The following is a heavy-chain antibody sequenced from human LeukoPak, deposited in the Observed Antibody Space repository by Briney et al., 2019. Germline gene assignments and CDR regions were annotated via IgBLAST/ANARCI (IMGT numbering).Heavy chain of an antibody. J-gene: IGHJ5*02. V-gene: IGHV4-34*01. Sequence: SETLSLTCAVYGGSFSGYYWSWIRQPPGKGLEWIGEIDHSGSTNYNPSLKSRVTISVDTPKNQFSLKLSSVTAADTAVYYCARGLPVFDPWGQGTLVTVSS. CDR2: IDHSGST. CDR3: ARGLPVFDP. CDR1: GGSFSGYY.